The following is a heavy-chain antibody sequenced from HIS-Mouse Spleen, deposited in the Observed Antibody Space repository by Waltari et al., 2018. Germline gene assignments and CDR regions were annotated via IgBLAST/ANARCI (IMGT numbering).Heavy chain of an antibody. J-gene: IGHJ3*02. Sequence: QVQLQQSGPGLVKPSQTLSLTCAISGDSVSSNSAAWNWTRQSPSRGLEWLGRTNYQSKWYNDYAVSVKSRITINPYTSKNQCSLQLNSVTPEDTAVYYCSRVTGDDAFDIWGQGTIVTVSS. CDR2: TNYQSKWYN. CDR1: GDSVSSNSAA. CDR3: SRVTGDDAFDI. V-gene: IGHV6-1*01. D-gene: IGHD7-27*01.